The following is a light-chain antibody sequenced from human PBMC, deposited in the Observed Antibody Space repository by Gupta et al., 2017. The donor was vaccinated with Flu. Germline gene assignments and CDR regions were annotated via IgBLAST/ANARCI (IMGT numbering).Light chain of an antibody. CDR3: QEWDSSGDYV. CDR1: NLGSKS. V-gene: IGLV3-21*02. CDR2: DES. J-gene: IGLJ1*01. Sequence: SYVLTQPPSVSVAPGQTARIPCGGNNLGSKSVHWYQQKPGQAPVLVVYDESDRPSGIPERFSGSKSGNTATLTISRVEAGDEADYYCQEWDSSGDYVFGTGTKVTVL.